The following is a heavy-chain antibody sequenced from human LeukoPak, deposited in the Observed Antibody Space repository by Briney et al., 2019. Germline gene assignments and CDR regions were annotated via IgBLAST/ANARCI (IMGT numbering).Heavy chain of an antibody. CDR1: GFALSDYY. CDR2: ISSSGSTI. V-gene: IGHV3-11*01. CDR3: AKLRADSSGSYYFDY. J-gene: IGHJ4*02. Sequence: GGSLRLSCAVSGFALSDYYMSWIRQAPGKGLEWVSYISSSGSTIYYADSVKGRFTMSRDNAKDSLYLQMNSLRAEDTAVYFCAKLRADSSGSYYFDYWGQGTLVTVSS. D-gene: IGHD3-22*01.